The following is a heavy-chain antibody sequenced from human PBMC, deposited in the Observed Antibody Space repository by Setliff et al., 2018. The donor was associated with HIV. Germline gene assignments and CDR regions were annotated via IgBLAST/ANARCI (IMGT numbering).Heavy chain of an antibody. V-gene: IGHV3-11*04. J-gene: IGHJ6*03. D-gene: IGHD4-4*01. CDR3: ARSVGKVTDPSTKVHYYYYYMDV. CDR2: ISSSSSTI. CDR1: GFTFSDYY. Sequence: PGGSLRLSCAASGFTFSDYYMSWIRQAPGKGLEWVSYISSSSSTIYYADSVKGRFTISRDNAKNSLYLQMNSLRAEDTAVYYCARSVGKVTDPSTKVHYYYYYMDVWGKGTTVTVSS.